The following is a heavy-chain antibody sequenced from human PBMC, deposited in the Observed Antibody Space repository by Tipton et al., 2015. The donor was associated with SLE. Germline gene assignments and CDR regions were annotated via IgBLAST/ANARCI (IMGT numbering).Heavy chain of an antibody. V-gene: IGHV4-59*12. CDR3: ARDSGYSSGLDY. J-gene: IGHJ4*02. CDR1: GASISDYY. D-gene: IGHD5-18*01. Sequence: TLSLTCTVSGASISDYYWTWIRQFPGKGLEWIGYIDYSGSTNYNPSLKSRVTISVDTSKNQFSLKLSSVTAADTAVYYCARDSGYSSGLDYWGQGTLVTVSS. CDR2: IDYSGST.